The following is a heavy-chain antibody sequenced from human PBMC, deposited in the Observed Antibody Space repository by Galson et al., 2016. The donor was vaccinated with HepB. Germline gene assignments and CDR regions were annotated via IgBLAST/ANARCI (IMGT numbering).Heavy chain of an antibody. D-gene: IGHD4-17*01. V-gene: IGHV1-18*01. CDR2: VSDYTVNK. CDR3: ARDDGDYDVDFGY. Sequence: SVKVSCKAPSYTFSNYGLNWVRQAPGQGLEWMGWVSDYTVNKMYAQKFRDRLTMTIDTSNSTAYMELRSLRSDDTAVYYCARDDGDYDVDFGYWGQGTLVTVSS. CDR1: SYTFSNYG. J-gene: IGHJ4*02.